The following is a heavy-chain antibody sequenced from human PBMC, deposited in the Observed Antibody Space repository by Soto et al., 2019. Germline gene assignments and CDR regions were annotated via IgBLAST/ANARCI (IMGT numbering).Heavy chain of an antibody. V-gene: IGHV3-33*06. J-gene: IGHJ3*02. CDR1: GFTFSSYG. CDR3: AKGDSGYDGVAFYI. CDR2: MWYDGSNK. D-gene: IGHD5-12*01. Sequence: QVQLVESGGGVVQPGRSLRLSCAASGFTFSSYGMQWVRQAPGKGLEWVAVMWYDGSNKYYADSVKGRFTISRDTSKNPVQLPRNSLRAEDTAVYYCAKGDSGYDGVAFYIWGQGTMVTVSS.